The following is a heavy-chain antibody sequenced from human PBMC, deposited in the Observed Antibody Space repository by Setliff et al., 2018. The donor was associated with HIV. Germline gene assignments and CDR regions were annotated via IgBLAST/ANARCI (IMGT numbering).Heavy chain of an antibody. CDR1: GYSLTEFP. CDR3: AREGSPIYYFDY. J-gene: IGHJ4*02. Sequence: ASVKVSCKVSGYSLTEFPMHWVRQAPGKGLERMGGFDPEDGETIHAQNFQGRVTMTEDTSTDTAYLELSGLRSEDTAVYYCAREGSPIYYFDYWSQGTLVTVSS. D-gene: IGHD3-10*01. CDR2: FDPEDGET. V-gene: IGHV1-24*01.